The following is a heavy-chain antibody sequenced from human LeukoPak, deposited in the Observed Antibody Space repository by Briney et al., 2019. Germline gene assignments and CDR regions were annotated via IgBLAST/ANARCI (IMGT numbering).Heavy chain of an antibody. CDR2: VCTSGSS. CDR1: GGSISSYC. Sequence: SETLSLTCTVSGGSISSYCWSWIRQSPGKGLEWMGYVCTSGSSNYNPSLRSRVTISVDTSRNQFSLKLSSVTAADTAVYYCASRTRYCSRTSCSSYYYMDVWGKGTTVTVSS. D-gene: IGHD2-2*01. V-gene: IGHV4-4*09. J-gene: IGHJ6*03. CDR3: ASRTRYCSRTSCSSYYYMDV.